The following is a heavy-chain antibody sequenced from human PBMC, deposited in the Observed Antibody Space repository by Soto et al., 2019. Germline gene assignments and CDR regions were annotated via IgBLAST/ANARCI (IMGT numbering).Heavy chain of an antibody. CDR2: IYHSGSP. Sequence: SETLSLTCAVSGGSISSGGYSWSWIRQPPGKGLEWIGYIYHSGSPYYNPSLKSRVTISVDRSKNQFSLKLSSVTAADTAVYYCARVPGPWGQGTLVTVSS. CDR1: GGSISSGGYS. J-gene: IGHJ5*02. V-gene: IGHV4-30-2*01. CDR3: ARVPGP.